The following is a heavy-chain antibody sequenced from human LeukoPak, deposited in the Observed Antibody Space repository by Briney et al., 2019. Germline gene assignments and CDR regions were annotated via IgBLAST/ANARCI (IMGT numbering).Heavy chain of an antibody. D-gene: IGHD6-13*01. CDR3: ASAMGIAAAGNDYGMDV. Sequence: ASVTVSCKASGYTFTSYSIRWVRQAPGQGLEWMGWISAYNGNTNYAQKLQGRVTMTTDTSTSTAYMELRSLRSDDTAVYYCASAMGIAAAGNDYGMDVWGQGTTVTVSS. V-gene: IGHV1-18*01. J-gene: IGHJ6*02. CDR1: GYTFTSYS. CDR2: ISAYNGNT.